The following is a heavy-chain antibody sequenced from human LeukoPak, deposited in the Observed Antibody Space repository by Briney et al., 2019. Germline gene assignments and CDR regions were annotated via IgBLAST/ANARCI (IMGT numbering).Heavy chain of an antibody. J-gene: IGHJ4*02. CDR2: IYYSGST. D-gene: IGHD3-22*01. V-gene: IGHV4-59*01. Sequence: NPSETLSLTCTVSGGSISSYYWSWIRQPPGKGLEWIGYIYYSGSTNYNPSLKSRVTISVDTSKNQFSLKLSSVTAADTAVYYFARNYYDSSGYQPLDYWGQGTLVTVSS. CDR1: GGSISSYY. CDR3: ARNYYDSSGYQPLDY.